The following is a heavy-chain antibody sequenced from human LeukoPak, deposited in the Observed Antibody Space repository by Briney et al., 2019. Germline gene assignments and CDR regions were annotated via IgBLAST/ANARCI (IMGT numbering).Heavy chain of an antibody. D-gene: IGHD2-2*02. CDR1: GFTLSSYA. V-gene: IGHV3-23*01. CDR3: AKDPGCSSTSCYKDGAFDI. J-gene: IGHJ3*02. Sequence: PGGSLRLSCAASGFTLSSYAMSWVRQAPGKGLEWVSAISGSGGSTYYADSVKGRFTISRDNSKNTLYLQMNSLRAEDTAVYYCAKDPGCSSTSCYKDGAFDIWGQGTMVTVSS. CDR2: ISGSGGST.